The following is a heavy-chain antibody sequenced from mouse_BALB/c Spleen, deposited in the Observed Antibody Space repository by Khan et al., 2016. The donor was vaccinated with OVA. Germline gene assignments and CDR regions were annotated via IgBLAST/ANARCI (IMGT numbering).Heavy chain of an antibody. Sequence: VQLQQSGPDLVKTGASVKISCKASGYSFTAYYMNWVKLSHGKSLECIGRIYPNTDNTNYNQKFKGKAILTVDTSSSTAYMELRSLTSEDSAGEYWAREYDCFAYWGQGTLVTVPA. V-gene: IGHV1-34*02. J-gene: IGHJ3*01. CDR2: IYPNTDNT. D-gene: IGHD2-14*01. CDR3: AREYDCFAY. CDR1: GYSFTAYY.